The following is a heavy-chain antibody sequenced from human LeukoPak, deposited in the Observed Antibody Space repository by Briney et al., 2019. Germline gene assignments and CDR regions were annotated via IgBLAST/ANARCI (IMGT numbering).Heavy chain of an antibody. V-gene: IGHV3-23*01. CDR1: GFTFSSYA. Sequence: GGSLRLSCAASGFTFSSYAMSWVRPAPGKGLEWVSSISNSGGGTFYTDSVKGRFTISRDNSRITLYLQMNSLRAEDTAVYYCAKNPIWYSSGWYYFDYWGQGTLVTVSS. J-gene: IGHJ4*02. CDR3: AKNPIWYSSGWYYFDY. D-gene: IGHD6-19*01. CDR2: ISNSGGGT.